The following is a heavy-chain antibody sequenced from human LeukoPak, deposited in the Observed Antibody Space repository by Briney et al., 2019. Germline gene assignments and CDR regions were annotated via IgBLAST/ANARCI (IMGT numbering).Heavy chain of an antibody. CDR2: IYYSGST. J-gene: IGHJ3*02. CDR3: ARATAITMGRGVRSDAFDI. V-gene: IGHV4-59*01. Sequence: SETLSLTCTVSDCPISSYYWSWIRQPPGKGLEWIGYIYYSGSTNYNPSRKSRLTTSVEQSKNQFSSKQSSVPGADTAALYYARATAITMGRGVRSDAFDIWGQGTMVTVSS. CDR1: DCPISSYY. D-gene: IGHD3-10*01.